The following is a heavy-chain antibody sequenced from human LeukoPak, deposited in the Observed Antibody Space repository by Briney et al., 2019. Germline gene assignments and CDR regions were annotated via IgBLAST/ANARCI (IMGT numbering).Heavy chain of an antibody. Sequence: GGSLRLSCAASGFTSSSYAMHWVRQAPGKGLEWVAVISYDGSNKYYADSVKGRFTISRDNSKNTLYLQMNSLRAEDTAVYYCARDGDSSGYPYYWGQGTLVTVSS. J-gene: IGHJ4*02. CDR2: ISYDGSNK. CDR1: GFTSSSYA. D-gene: IGHD3-22*01. V-gene: IGHV3-30*04. CDR3: ARDGDSSGYPYY.